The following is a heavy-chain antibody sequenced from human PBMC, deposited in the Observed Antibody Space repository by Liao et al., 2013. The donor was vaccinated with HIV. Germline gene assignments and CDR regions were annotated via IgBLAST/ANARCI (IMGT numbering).Heavy chain of an antibody. D-gene: IGHD3-16*02. V-gene: IGHV4-30-4*08. CDR2: IYYSGST. CDR1: GGSISSGDYY. CDR3: ARDYQGSGVIGDY. J-gene: IGHJ4*02. Sequence: QVQLQESGPGLVNLSETLSLTCTVSGGSISSGDYYWSWIRQPPGKGLEWIGYIYYSGSTYYNPSLKSRVTISVDTSKNQFSLKLSSVTAADTAVYYCARDYQGSGVIGDYWGQGTLVTVSS.